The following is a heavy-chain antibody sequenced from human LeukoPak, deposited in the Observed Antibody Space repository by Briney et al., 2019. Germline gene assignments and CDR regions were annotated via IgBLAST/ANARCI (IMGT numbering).Heavy chain of an antibody. CDR3: ARSRNCSSTSCYHLRPFDY. D-gene: IGHD2-2*01. J-gene: IGHJ4*02. V-gene: IGHV3-66*01. CDR2: IYSDGST. Sequence: GGSQRLAWAAAGFTVSSKYMGWVRQEAGRGREWVSVIYSDGSTHYADSVKGRFTISRDNSKNTLYLQMNSLRAEDTAVYYCARSRNCSSTSCYHLRPFDYWGQGTLVTVSS. CDR1: GFTVSSKY.